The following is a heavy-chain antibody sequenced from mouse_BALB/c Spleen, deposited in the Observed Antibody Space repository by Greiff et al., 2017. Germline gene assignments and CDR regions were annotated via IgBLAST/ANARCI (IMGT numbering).Heavy chain of an antibody. Sequence: VQLQQSGAELVRPGTSVKVSCKASGYAFTNYLIEWVKQRPGQGLEWIGVINPGSGGTNYNEKFKGKATLTADKSSSTAYMQLSSLTSDDSAVYFCARSGNYVGFAYWGQGTLVTVSA. CDR3: ARSGNYVGFAY. CDR1: GYAFTNYL. V-gene: IGHV1-54*01. D-gene: IGHD2-1*01. J-gene: IGHJ3*01. CDR2: INPGSGGT.